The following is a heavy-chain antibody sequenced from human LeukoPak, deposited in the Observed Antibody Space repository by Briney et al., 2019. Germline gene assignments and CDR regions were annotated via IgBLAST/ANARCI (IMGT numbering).Heavy chain of an antibody. D-gene: IGHD7-27*01. Sequence: ASVKVSCKASGYTFTSYGISWVRQATGQGLEWLGWMSPNSGDTGYAQKFQGRVTMTSDSSISTAYMELSSLRSEDTAIYYCVRTPPNWEFDYWGQGTLVTVSS. CDR3: VRTPPNWEFDY. J-gene: IGHJ4*02. V-gene: IGHV1-8*02. CDR1: GYTFTSYG. CDR2: MSPNSGDT.